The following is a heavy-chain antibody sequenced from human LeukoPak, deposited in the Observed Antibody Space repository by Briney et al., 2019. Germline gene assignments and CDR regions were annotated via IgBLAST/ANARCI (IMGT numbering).Heavy chain of an antibody. Sequence: GGSLRLSCAASGFTFTIYWMHWIRQVPGKGLEWVSQINMDETITNYADSVKGRFTISRDNAKNTLYLQMNSVRAEDTAVYLCARDLVGLTGDFWGQGALVTVSS. V-gene: IGHV3-74*01. J-gene: IGHJ4*02. D-gene: IGHD2-8*02. CDR2: INMDETIT. CDR1: GFTFTIYW. CDR3: ARDLVGLTGDF.